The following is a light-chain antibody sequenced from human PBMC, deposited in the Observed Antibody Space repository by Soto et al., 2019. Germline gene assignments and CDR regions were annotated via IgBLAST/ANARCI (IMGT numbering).Light chain of an antibody. CDR3: QQSYSIPRT. J-gene: IGKJ1*01. CDR2: AAS. Sequence: DVQMTQSPSSLSASVGDRVTITCRASQSVTTYLNWYQQKPGRAPDLLIYAASTLQSGVPSRFSGSGSGTDFTLTISSLQAEDFATCYCQQSYSIPRTVGQGTKVDIK. CDR1: QSVTTY. V-gene: IGKV1-39*01.